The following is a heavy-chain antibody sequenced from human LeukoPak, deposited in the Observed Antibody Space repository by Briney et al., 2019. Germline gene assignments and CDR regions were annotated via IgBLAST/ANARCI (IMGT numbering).Heavy chain of an antibody. CDR1: GYIFTDNF. CDR2: ITPRRGGT. J-gene: IGHJ6*02. Sequence: ASVKVSCKASGYIFTDNFIHWVRQAPGQGLEWMGWITPRRGGTNYAQKFQGRVTMTRDTSINTAYMELSSLRFDDTAIYYRAREERESGGMDVWGQGTTVTVSS. D-gene: IGHD1-26*01. CDR3: AREERESGGMDV. V-gene: IGHV1-2*02.